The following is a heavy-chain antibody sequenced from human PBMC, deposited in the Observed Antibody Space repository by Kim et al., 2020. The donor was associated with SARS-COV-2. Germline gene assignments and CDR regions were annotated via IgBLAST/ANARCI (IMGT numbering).Heavy chain of an antibody. CDR1: GYTLTELS. J-gene: IGHJ4*02. CDR2: FDPEDGET. Sequence: ASVKVSCKVSGYTLTELSMHWVRQAPGKGLEWMGGFDPEDGETIYAQKFQGRVTMTEDTSTDTAYMELSSLGSEDTAVYYCATLDSSGNYNEYYFDYWGQGTLVTVSS. V-gene: IGHV1-24*01. D-gene: IGHD3-22*01. CDR3: ATLDSSGNYNEYYFDY.